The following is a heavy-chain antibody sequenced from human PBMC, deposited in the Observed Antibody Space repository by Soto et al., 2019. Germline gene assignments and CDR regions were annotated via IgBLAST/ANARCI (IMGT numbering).Heavy chain of an antibody. CDR1: GYTFTSYG. D-gene: IGHD3-10*01. Sequence: QVQLVQSGAEVKKPGASVKVSCKASGYTFTSYGISWVRQAPGQGLEWMGWSSAYNGNTNYAQKLQGRVTMTTDTTTSTAYMELRSLRADDAAVYYCARDRDLWFGEYYYGMDVWGQGTTVTVSS. CDR2: SSAYNGNT. V-gene: IGHV1-18*01. CDR3: ARDRDLWFGEYYYGMDV. J-gene: IGHJ6*02.